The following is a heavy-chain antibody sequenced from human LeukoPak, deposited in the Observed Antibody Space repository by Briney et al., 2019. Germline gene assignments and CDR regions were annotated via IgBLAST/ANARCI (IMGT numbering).Heavy chain of an antibody. J-gene: IGHJ6*03. CDR1: GGSFSGYY. CDR2: INHSGST. Sequence: SETLSLTCAVYGGSFSGYYWSWIRQPPGKGLEWIGEINHSGSTNYNPSLKSRVTISVDTPKNQFSLKLSSVTAADRAVYYCARGGGAYYYGSGSPFFYYYYYMDVWGKGTTVTVSS. V-gene: IGHV4-34*01. D-gene: IGHD3-10*01. CDR3: ARGGGAYYYGSGSPFFYYYYYMDV.